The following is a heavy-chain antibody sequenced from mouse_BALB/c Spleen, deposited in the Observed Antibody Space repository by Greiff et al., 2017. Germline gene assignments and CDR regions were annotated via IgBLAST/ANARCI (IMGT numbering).Heavy chain of an antibody. D-gene: IGHD1-2*01. Sequence: VQLQQSGAELVRPGASVTLSCKASGYTFTDYEMHWVKQTPVHGLEWIGAIDPETGGTAYNQKFKGKATLTADKSSSTAYMELRSLTSEDSAVYYCTRAIITTATAWFAYWGQGTLVTVSA. J-gene: IGHJ3*01. V-gene: IGHV1-15*01. CDR1: GYTFTDYE. CDR2: IDPETGGT. CDR3: TRAIITTATAWFAY.